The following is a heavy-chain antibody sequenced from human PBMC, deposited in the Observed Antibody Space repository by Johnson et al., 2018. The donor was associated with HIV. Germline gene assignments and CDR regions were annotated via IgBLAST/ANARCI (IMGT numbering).Heavy chain of an antibody. V-gene: IGHV3-43*01. CDR1: GFTFDDYT. D-gene: IGHD3-16*02. CDR3: ARALRVWGSYRYGDAFDI. CDR2: ISWDGGGT. Sequence: VQLVESGGGVVRPGGSLRLSCAASGFTFDDYTMHWVRQAPGKGLEWVSLISWDGGGTYYADSVKVRFTISRDNSKNSLYLQMNSLRTEDTAVYYCARALRVWGSYRYGDAFDIWGQGTMVTVSS. J-gene: IGHJ3*02.